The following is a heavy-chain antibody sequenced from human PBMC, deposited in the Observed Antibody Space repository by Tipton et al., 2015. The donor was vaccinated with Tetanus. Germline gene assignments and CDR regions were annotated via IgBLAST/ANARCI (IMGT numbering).Heavy chain of an antibody. CDR3: ARQRGEMATTIDY. CDR2: INHSGST. D-gene: IGHD5-24*01. J-gene: IGHJ4*02. V-gene: IGHV4-34*01. CDR1: GGSFSGYY. Sequence: GLVKPSETLSLTCAVYGGSFSGYYWSWIRQPPGKGLEWIGEINHSGSTNYNPSLKSRVAISVDTSKNQFSLKLSSVTAADTAVYYCARQRGEMATTIDYWGQGTLVTVSS.